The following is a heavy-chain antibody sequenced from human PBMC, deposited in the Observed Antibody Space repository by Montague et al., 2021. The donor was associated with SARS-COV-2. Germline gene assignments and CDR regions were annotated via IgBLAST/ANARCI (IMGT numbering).Heavy chain of an antibody. D-gene: IGHD3-3*01. CDR3: ASLPRITIFGVVIHFDY. J-gene: IGHJ4*02. CDR2: IYYSGST. Sequence: SETLSLTCTVSGGSISSSSYYWGWIRQPPGKGLEWTGSIYYSGSTYYNPSLKSRVTISVDTSKNQFSLKLSSVTAADTAVYYCASLPRITIFGVVIHFDYWGQGTLVTASS. CDR1: GGSISSSSYY. V-gene: IGHV4-39*01.